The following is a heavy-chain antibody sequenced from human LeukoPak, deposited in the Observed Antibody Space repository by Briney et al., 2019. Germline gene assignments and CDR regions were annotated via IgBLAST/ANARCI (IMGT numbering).Heavy chain of an antibody. V-gene: IGHV4-31*03. D-gene: IGHD4-23*01. CDR3: GRGQEVRWPPPIY. J-gene: IGHJ4*02. Sequence: PSETLSLTCSVTDVSMTRSDSHWTWIRQHAGKGLEWIGYIYFTGTAYYNPSLQSRTVISVDTSKNEFSLRLSSVIAADTAVYYCGRGQEVRWPPPIYWGQGTLVTVSS. CDR2: IYFTGTA. CDR1: DVSMTRSDSH.